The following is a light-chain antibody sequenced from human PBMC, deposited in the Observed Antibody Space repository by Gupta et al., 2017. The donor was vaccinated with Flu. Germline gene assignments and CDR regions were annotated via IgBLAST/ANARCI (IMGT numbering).Light chain of an antibody. J-gene: IGKJ1*01. CDR3: QQEYETPMM. Sequence: SVGERATIKCTSRQNGLYSDNNKNCLAWYQQKPRQPPKVLIYWASSRESGVPYRFSGSGSGTEFTLTISSLQAADFAVYYCQQEYETPMMFGQGTRVEIK. V-gene: IGKV4-1*01. CDR1: QNGLYSDNNKNC. CDR2: WAS.